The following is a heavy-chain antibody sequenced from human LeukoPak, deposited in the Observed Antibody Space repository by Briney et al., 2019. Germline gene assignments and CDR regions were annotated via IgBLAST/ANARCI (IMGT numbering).Heavy chain of an antibody. Sequence: PGRSLRLSCAASGFTFSSYGMHWVRQAPGKGLEWVAVVSYDGSSKYYADSVKGRFTISRDNSKNTLSLQMNSLSAEDTALYYCAKDVARGGIKGSFDYWGQGTLVTVSS. V-gene: IGHV3-33*05. CDR1: GFTFSSYG. CDR3: AKDVARGGIKGSFDY. D-gene: IGHD3-16*01. J-gene: IGHJ4*02. CDR2: VSYDGSSK.